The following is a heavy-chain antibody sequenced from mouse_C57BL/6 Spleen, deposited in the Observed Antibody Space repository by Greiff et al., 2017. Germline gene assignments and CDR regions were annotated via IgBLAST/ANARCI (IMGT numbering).Heavy chain of an antibody. D-gene: IGHD2-4*01. V-gene: IGHV6-3*01. CDR2: IRLKSDNYAT. J-gene: IGHJ2*01. CDR1: GFTFSNYW. Sequence: EVKVEESGGGLVQPGGSMRLSCVASGFTFSNYWMNWVRQSPEKGLEWVAQIRLKSDNYATHYAESVKGRFTISRDDSKSSVYLQMNNLRAEDTGIYYCTGGSDYDYSYYFDYWGQGTTLTVSA. CDR3: TGGSDYDYSYYFDY.